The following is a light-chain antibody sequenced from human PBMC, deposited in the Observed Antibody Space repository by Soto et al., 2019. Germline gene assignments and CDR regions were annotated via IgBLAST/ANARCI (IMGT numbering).Light chain of an antibody. CDR1: QGIRNE. J-gene: IGKJ1*01. V-gene: IGKV1-17*01. CDR2: GVS. CDR3: LQHNPYPWT. Sequence: DIQMTQSPSSLSASVGDRVTITCRASQGIRNELGWYQQKPGRAPKRLIYGVSNLQSGVPSRFSGSASGTEFTLTISSLQPEDSATYYCLQHNPYPWTFGQGTKVEVK.